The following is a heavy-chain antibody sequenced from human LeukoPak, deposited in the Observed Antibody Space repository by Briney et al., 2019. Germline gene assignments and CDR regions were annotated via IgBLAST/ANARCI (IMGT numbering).Heavy chain of an antibody. V-gene: IGHV4-59*01. Sequence: PSETLSLTCTVSGGSIRSYYGSWIRQPPGKGLEWIGYIYYSGSTNYNPSLRSRVTISVDTSKNQFSLKLSSVTAAGTAVYYCARVHSSSWLFDYWGQGTLVTVSS. J-gene: IGHJ4*02. CDR3: ARVHSSSWLFDY. CDR2: IYYSGST. CDR1: GGSIRSYY. D-gene: IGHD6-13*01.